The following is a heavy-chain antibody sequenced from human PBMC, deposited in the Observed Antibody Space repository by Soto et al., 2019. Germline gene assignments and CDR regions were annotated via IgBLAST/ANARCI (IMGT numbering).Heavy chain of an antibody. Sequence: GGSLRLSCAASGFIFSGSAMEWVRQASGKGLEWVGRIRSKANSYATAYAVSVKGRFTISRDDSRNTAYLQMNSLKTEDTAVYYCARGVYDFWSGHPKGLDYWGEGTVVTVSS. D-gene: IGHD3-3*01. V-gene: IGHV3-73*01. CDR3: ARGVYDFWSGHPKGLDY. J-gene: IGHJ4*02. CDR2: IRSKANSYAT. CDR1: GFIFSGSA.